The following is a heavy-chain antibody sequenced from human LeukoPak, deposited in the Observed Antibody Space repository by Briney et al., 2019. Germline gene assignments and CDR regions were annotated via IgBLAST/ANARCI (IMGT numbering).Heavy chain of an antibody. CDR2: IYYSGST. D-gene: IGHD6-13*01. CDR1: GGSISSSSYY. V-gene: IGHV4-39*07. J-gene: IGHJ3*02. Sequence: SETLSLTCTVSGGSISSSSYYWGWIRQPPGKGLEWIGSIYYSGSTYYNPSLKSRVTISVDTSKNQFSLKLSSVTAADTAVYYCARDSGGQQLDPEGNAFDIWGQGTMVTVSS. CDR3: ARDSGGQQLDPEGNAFDI.